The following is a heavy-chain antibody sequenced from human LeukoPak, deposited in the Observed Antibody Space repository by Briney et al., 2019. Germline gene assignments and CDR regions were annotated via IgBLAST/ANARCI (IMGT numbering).Heavy chain of an antibody. J-gene: IGHJ4*02. CDR2: INSDGSST. CDR3: ASGSSAYYYLDY. V-gene: IGHV3-74*01. Sequence: GGSLRLSCAASGFTFSRYWMHWVRQAPGKGLVWVSRINSDGSSTSYADSVKGRFTISRDNAKSTLYLQMNSLRAEDTAVYYCASGSSAYYYLDYWGQGTLVTVSS. D-gene: IGHD3-22*01. CDR1: GFTFSRYW.